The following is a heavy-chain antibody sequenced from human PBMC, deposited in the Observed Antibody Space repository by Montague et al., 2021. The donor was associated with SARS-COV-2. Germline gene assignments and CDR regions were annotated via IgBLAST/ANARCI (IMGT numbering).Heavy chain of an antibody. CDR3: ARDVPHYYGSGSYGYYYGMDV. CDR1: GFTFSSYA. J-gene: IGHJ6*02. V-gene: IGHV3-30*04. D-gene: IGHD3-10*01. Sequence: SLRLSCAASGFTFSSYAMYWVRQAPGKGLEWVAVISYAGSNKSYVDSVKGRFTISRGNSKNTLYLQMNSLRSEDTAVYYCARDVPHYYGSGSYGYYYGMDVWGQGTTVTVSS. CDR2: ISYAGSNK.